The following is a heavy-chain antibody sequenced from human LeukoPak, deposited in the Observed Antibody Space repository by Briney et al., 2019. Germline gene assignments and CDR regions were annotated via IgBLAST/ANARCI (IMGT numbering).Heavy chain of an antibody. CDR1: GGSFSGDY. V-gene: IGHV4-34*01. J-gene: IGHJ4*02. CDR2: INHSGST. CDR3: ARDGLAVAAEFAY. D-gene: IGHD6-19*01. Sequence: PSETLSLTCAVYGGSFSGDYWSWIRQPPGKGLEWIGEINHSGSTNYNPSLTSGVTTSVETSKNPCSLWLSSVSPAQTAVYYCARDGLAVAAEFAYWGQGTLVTVSS.